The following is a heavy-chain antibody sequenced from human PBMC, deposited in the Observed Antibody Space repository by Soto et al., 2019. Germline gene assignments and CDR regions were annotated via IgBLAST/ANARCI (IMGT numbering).Heavy chain of an antibody. CDR3: ATEPGYSSSWPADY. Sequence: GGSLRLSCAASGFTFSSYGMHWVRQAPGKGLEWVVVISYDGSNKYYADSVKGRFTISRDNSKNTLYLQMNSLRAEDTAVYYCATEPGYSSSWPADYWGQGTLVTVSS. J-gene: IGHJ4*02. D-gene: IGHD6-13*01. V-gene: IGHV3-30*03. CDR2: ISYDGSNK. CDR1: GFTFSSYG.